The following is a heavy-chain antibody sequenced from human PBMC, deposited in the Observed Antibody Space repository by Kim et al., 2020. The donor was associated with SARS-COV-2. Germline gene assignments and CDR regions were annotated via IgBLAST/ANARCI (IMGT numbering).Heavy chain of an antibody. V-gene: IGHV3-33*05. CDR3: AAGYSSSWP. CDR1: GFTFSSYR. J-gene: IGHJ5*02. Sequence: GGSLRLSCAASGFTFSSYRMHWVRQAPGKGLEWVAVISYDGSNKYYADSVKGRFTISRDNSKNTLYLQMNSLRAEDTAVYYCAAGYSSSWPWGQGTLVTVSS. D-gene: IGHD6-13*01. CDR2: ISYDGSNK.